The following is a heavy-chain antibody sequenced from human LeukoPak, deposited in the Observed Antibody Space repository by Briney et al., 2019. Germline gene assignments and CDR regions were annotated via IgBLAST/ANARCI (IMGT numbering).Heavy chain of an antibody. CDR1: GYRFTNYG. CDR2: TSAYNGDT. V-gene: IGHV1-18*01. D-gene: IGHD6-19*01. J-gene: IGHJ5*02. Sequence: ASVKVSCKTSGYRFTNYGINWVGQAPGQGLEWMGWTSAYNGDTKYGQKFQGRLTMTTDTSTSTAYMDLRSLRSDDTAVYYCARDLLQWQTNNWLAPWGQGTLVTVSS. CDR3: ARDLLQWQTNNWLAP.